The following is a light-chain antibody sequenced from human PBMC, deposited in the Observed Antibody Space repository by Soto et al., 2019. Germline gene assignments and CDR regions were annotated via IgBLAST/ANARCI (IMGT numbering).Light chain of an antibody. V-gene: IGKV3-20*01. CDR1: QSVSSSY. J-gene: IGKJ3*01. CDR3: QHYGSSAL. CDR2: GAS. Sequence: EIVLTQSPGTLSLSPGERATLSCRASQSVSSSYLAWYQQKPGQAPRLLIYGASSRATGIPDRFSGSGSGTDFTLTISRLEPEDFAEYYCQHYGSSALFGPGTKVDIK.